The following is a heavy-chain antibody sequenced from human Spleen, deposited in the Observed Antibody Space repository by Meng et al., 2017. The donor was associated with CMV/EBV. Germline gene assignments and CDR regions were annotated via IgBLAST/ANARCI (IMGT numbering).Heavy chain of an antibody. J-gene: IGHJ4*02. CDR2: IYSGGSST. D-gene: IGHD6-19*01. Sequence: GESLKISCAASGFTFSSYAMSWVRQAPGKGLEWVSVIYSGGSSTYYADSVKGRFTISRDNSKNTLYLQINSLRAEDTAVYYCAKAAGSSGWYPFDYWGQGTLVTVSS. V-gene: IGHV3-23*03. CDR3: AKAAGSSGWYPFDY. CDR1: GFTFSSYA.